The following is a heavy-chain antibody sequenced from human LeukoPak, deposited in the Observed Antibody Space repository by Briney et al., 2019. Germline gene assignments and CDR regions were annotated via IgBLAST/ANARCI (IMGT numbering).Heavy chain of an antibody. D-gene: IGHD3-16*02. CDR3: ARIYGLYQEAMDV. CDR1: GYTFTGYY. V-gene: IGHV1-2*02. CDR2: INPNSGGT. J-gene: IGHJ6*02. Sequence: ASVKVSCKASGYTFTGYYMHWVRQAPGQGLEWMGWINPNSGGTNYAQKFQGRVTMTRDTSISTAYMELSRLRSDDTAVYYCARIYGLYQEAMDVWGPGITVTVSS.